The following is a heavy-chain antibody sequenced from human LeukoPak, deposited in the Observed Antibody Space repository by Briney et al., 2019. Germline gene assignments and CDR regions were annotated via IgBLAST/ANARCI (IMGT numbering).Heavy chain of an antibody. CDR1: GASISSYY. D-gene: IGHD2-2*03. CDR2: IYYSGST. Sequence: SETLSLTCTVSGASISSYYWSWIRQPPGKGLEWIGSIYYSGSTNYNPSLKSRVTISVDTSKNQFSLKLSSVTAADTAMYYCARHDGYCSHTSCYYAFDVWGQGTMVTVSS. J-gene: IGHJ3*01. CDR3: ARHDGYCSHTSCYYAFDV. V-gene: IGHV4-59*01.